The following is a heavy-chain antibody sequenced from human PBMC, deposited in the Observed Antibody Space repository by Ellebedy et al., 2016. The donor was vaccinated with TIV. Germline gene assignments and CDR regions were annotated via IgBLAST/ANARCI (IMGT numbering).Heavy chain of an antibody. CDR2: ITGSGINT. CDR1: GFTLSSYA. J-gene: IGHJ4*02. CDR3: ARDSGRRRSCDNDY. Sequence: GESLKISCAASGFTLSSYAMSWVRQAPGKGLEWVSSITGSGINTSYADSVKGRFTISRDNSKNTLYVQMNNLRAEDTAVYYSARDSGRRRSCDNDYWGQGTLVTVSS. V-gene: IGHV3-23*01. D-gene: IGHD3-10*01.